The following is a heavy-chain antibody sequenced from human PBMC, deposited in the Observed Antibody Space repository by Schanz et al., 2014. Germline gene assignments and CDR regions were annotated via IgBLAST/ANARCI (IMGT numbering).Heavy chain of an antibody. V-gene: IGHV3-23*04. CDR3: AKDMNREATAPES. J-gene: IGHJ5*02. Sequence: DVQLAESGGGLVQPGGSLRLSCAASGFTLSSYALSWVPQSPGKGLEWVSAINTADTTYYADSVKGRITVSRDNSKNTVYLHMNSLRDEDTAVYYCAKDMNREATAPESWGQGTLVVVSS. D-gene: IGHD5-12*01. CDR1: GFTLSSYA. CDR2: INTADTT.